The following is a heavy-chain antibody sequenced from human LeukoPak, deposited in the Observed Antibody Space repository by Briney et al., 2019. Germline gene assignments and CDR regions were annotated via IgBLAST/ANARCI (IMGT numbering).Heavy chain of an antibody. D-gene: IGHD3-22*01. CDR1: GFTFSSYS. J-gene: IGHJ4*02. V-gene: IGHV3-21*01. CDR2: ISSGNSYI. Sequence: PGGSLRLSCAASGFTFSSYSMNWVCQAPGKGLEWVSSISSGNSYISYADSVKGRFTISRDNAANSLYLQMNSLRAEDTAVYYCARGPSYYYDSSGFYYFDYWGQGTLVTVSS. CDR3: ARGPSYYYDSSGFYYFDY.